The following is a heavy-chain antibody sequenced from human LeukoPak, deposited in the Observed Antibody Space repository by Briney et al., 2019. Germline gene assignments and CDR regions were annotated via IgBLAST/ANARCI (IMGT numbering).Heavy chain of an antibody. CDR1: GFTVSSNY. CDR2: IYSGGST. V-gene: IGHV3-53*01. D-gene: IGHD4-23*01. J-gene: IGHJ1*01. CDR3: YGANAEH. Sequence: GGSLRLSCAASGFTVSSNYMSWVRQAPGKGLEWLSLIYSGGSTYYADSVKGRFTISRDNSRNTLYLQMSSLRAEDTAVYYCYGANAEHWGQGTLVTVSS.